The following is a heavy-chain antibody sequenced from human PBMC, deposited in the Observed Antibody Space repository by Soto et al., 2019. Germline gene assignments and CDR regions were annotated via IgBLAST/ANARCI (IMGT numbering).Heavy chain of an antibody. J-gene: IGHJ4*02. V-gene: IGHV3-48*03. CDR2: IGSTGSTI. CDR3: ARRGYSGYDWGWYFDF. D-gene: IGHD5-12*01. CDR1: GFDFRIYE. Sequence: PGGSLRLSCEASGFDFRIYEMNWVRQAPGKGLEWLSYIGSTGSTIYYADSVKGRFTISRDDGKNSVYLQMNTPRAEDTAVYYCARRGYSGYDWGWYFDFWGQGTPVTVSS.